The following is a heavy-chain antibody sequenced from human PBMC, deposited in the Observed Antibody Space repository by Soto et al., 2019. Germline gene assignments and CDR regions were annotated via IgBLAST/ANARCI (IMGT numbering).Heavy chain of an antibody. CDR3: ARNRKPEYNWFDP. CDR1: GGTFSSYA. CDR2: IIPIFGTA. Sequence: VASVKVSCKASGGTFSSYAISWVRQAPGQGLEWMGGIIPIFGTANYAQKFQGRVTITADKSTSTAYMELSSLRSEDTAVYYCARNRKPEYNWFDPWGQGTLVTVSS. D-gene: IGHD3-10*01. V-gene: IGHV1-69*06. J-gene: IGHJ5*02.